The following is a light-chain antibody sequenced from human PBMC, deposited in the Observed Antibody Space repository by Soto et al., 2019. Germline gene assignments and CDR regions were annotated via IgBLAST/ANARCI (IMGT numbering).Light chain of an antibody. CDR3: QQYGGSPRT. CDR1: QSVSSY. Sequence: EIVLTQSPATLSLSPGEGATLSCRASQSVSSYLAWYQQKRGQAPRLLIHGASNRATGIPDRFSGSGSGTDFTLTITRLEPEDFAVYYCQQYGGSPRTFGQGTKVDIK. CDR2: GAS. V-gene: IGKV3-20*01. J-gene: IGKJ1*01.